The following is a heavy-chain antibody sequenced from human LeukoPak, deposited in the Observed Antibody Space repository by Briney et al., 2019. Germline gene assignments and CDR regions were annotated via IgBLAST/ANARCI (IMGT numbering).Heavy chain of an antibody. CDR1: GYTFTSYG. J-gene: IGHJ3*02. Sequence: ASVKVSCKASGYTFTSYGISWVRQAPGQGLEWMGRISAYNGNTNYAQKLQGRVTMTTDTSTSTAYMELRSLRSDDTAVYYCARDPDFWSGYKRGDAFDIWGQGTMVTVSS. CDR3: ARDPDFWSGYKRGDAFDI. D-gene: IGHD3-3*01. CDR2: ISAYNGNT. V-gene: IGHV1-18*01.